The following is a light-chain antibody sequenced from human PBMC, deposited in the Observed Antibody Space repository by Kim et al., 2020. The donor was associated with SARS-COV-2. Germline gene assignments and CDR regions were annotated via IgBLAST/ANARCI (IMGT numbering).Light chain of an antibody. J-gene: IGKJ2*01. V-gene: IGKV3-20*01. CDR1: QRVIVAY. Sequence: EIVLTQSPDTLFLSPGGTATLSCRASQRVIVAYLAWYQQKPGQAPRLLINAASNRATGIPDRFSGSGSGTDFTLTISRLEPEDVAVYWCQQFGASPFTFGQGTKLEI. CDR3: QQFGASPFT. CDR2: AAS.